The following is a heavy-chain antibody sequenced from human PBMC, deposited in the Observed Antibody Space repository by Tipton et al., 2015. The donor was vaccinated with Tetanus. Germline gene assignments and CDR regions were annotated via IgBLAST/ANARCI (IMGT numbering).Heavy chain of an antibody. Sequence: TLSLTCTVSGGSISSYYWSWIRQPPGMGLEWIGHIHSSGTTHYNPSLKSRVSISLDTPKRHFSLRLDSVTAADSAVYHCARYGKGYCRGGNCHSDVFDIWGLGTVVTASS. CDR1: GGSISSYY. V-gene: IGHV4-59*01. CDR2: IHSSGTT. CDR3: ARYGKGYCRGGNCHSDVFDI. J-gene: IGHJ3*02. D-gene: IGHD2-15*01.